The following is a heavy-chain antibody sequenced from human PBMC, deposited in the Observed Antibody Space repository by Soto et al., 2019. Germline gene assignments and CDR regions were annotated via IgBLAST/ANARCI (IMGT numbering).Heavy chain of an antibody. D-gene: IGHD3-16*01. Sequence: ASSLRLSCAASGFTFSSYAMHWVRQDPGKGLEWVAVISYDGSNKYYAGSVKGRFTISRDNSKNTLYLQMNSLRAEDTAVYYCERDSGGAGDNWFDPWGQGTLVTVSS. CDR3: ERDSGGAGDNWFDP. V-gene: IGHV3-30-3*01. CDR2: ISYDGSNK. CDR1: GFTFSSYA. J-gene: IGHJ5*02.